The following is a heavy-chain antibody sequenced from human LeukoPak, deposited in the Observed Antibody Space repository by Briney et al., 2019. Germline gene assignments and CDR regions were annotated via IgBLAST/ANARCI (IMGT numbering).Heavy chain of an antibody. Sequence: PSETLSLTCTVSGGSISSSAYHWGWIRQPPGKGLEWIGSIHIGGSTYYNPSLKSRVTISVDTSKNQFSLNLRSVTAADTAMYYCARLWSTDCSGGSCPYQPNSWGQGTLVTVSS. J-gene: IGHJ4*02. CDR1: GGSISSSAYH. D-gene: IGHD2-15*01. V-gene: IGHV4-39*01. CDR2: IHIGGST. CDR3: ARLWSTDCSGGSCPYQPNS.